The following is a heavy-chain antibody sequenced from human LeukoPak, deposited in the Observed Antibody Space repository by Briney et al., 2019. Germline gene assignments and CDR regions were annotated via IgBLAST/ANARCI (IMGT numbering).Heavy chain of an antibody. Sequence: PSETLSLTCTVSGGSISSSTFYWGWIRQPPGKGLEWIGSLYYSGSTYYNPSLKSRVTISVDTSKNQFSLRLTSVTAADTAVYYCARGYTIFGVALDYWGQGALVTVSS. V-gene: IGHV4-39*07. D-gene: IGHD3-3*01. CDR2: LYYSGST. J-gene: IGHJ4*02. CDR1: GGSISSSTFY. CDR3: ARGYTIFGVALDY.